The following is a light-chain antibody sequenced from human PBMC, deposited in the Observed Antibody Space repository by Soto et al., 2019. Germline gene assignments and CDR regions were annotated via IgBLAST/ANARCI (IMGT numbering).Light chain of an antibody. J-gene: IGKJ1*01. CDR2: DAS. CDR3: QLYSNPPQWT. V-gene: IGKV3-11*01. Sequence: EIVLKQSPATLSLSPGDRATLSCRASQSVSSYLVWYQQKPGQAPRLLIYDASDRATGIPARFSGSGSGTDFTLTINSLQAEDVAVYYCQLYSNPPQWTFGQGTKVEIK. CDR1: QSVSSY.